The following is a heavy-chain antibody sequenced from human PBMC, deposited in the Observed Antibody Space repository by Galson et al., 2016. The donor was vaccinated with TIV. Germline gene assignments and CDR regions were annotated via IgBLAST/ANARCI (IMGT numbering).Heavy chain of an antibody. CDR3: ARDVSSDIFTGLPSGVYIDQ. J-gene: IGHJ4*02. CDR2: INPNNGGT. V-gene: IGHV1-2*06. Sequence: SVKVSCKASGYTFSDYYIHWVRQAPGQGLEWMGRINPNNGGTDNAQNFQGRVTMTRDTSVSTAYMELSRLRSDDTAMYYCARDVSSDIFTGLPSGVYIDQWGQGTQVTVPS. D-gene: IGHD3-9*01. CDR1: GYTFSDYY.